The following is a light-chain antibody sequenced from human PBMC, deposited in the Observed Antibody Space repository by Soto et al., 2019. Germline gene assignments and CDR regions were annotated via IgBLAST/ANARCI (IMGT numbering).Light chain of an antibody. CDR1: SSDVGRYDY. J-gene: IGLJ2*01. V-gene: IGLV2-14*03. CDR2: DVS. Sequence: QSALTQPASVSGSPGQSITISCTGTSSDVGRYDYVSWYQHHPGKAPKLMIYDVSNRPSGFSNRFSGSKSGDTASLTISGLQAEDEADYYCSSYTSSSSVVFGGGTKLTVL. CDR3: SSYTSSSSVV.